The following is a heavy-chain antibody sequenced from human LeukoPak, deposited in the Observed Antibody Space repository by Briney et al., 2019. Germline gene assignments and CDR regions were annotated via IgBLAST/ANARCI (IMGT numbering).Heavy chain of an antibody. CDR2: INHSGST. V-gene: IGHV4-34*01. CDR3: ARCPRYWFDP. J-gene: IGHJ5*02. Sequence: SETLSLTCAVYGGSFSGYYWSWIRQPPGKGLEWIGEINHSGSTNYNPSLKSRVTISVDTSKNQFSLKLSSVTAADTAVYYCARCPRYWFDPWGQGTLVTVSS. CDR1: GGSFSGYY.